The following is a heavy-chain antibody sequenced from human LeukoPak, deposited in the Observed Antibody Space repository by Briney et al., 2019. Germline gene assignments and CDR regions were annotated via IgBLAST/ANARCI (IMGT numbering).Heavy chain of an antibody. D-gene: IGHD4-17*01. CDR1: GFTFDDYA. Sequence: GGSLRLSCAASGFTFDDYAMHWVRQAPGKGLEWVSGISWNSGSIGYADSVKGRFTIPRDNAKNSLYLQMNSLRAEDTAVYYCARGHYGDTYGMDVWGQGTTVTVSS. CDR2: ISWNSGSI. CDR3: ARGHYGDTYGMDV. V-gene: IGHV3-9*01. J-gene: IGHJ6*02.